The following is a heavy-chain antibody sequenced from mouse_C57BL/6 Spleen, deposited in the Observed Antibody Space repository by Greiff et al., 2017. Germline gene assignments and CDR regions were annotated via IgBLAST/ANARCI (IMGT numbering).Heavy chain of an antibody. CDR3: ARGGYGNYGDY. CDR1: GYTFTSYW. D-gene: IGHD2-10*02. V-gene: IGHV1-55*01. Sequence: QVQLQQPGAELVKPGASVKMSCKASGYTFTSYWITWVKQRRGQGLEWIGDIYPGSGSNNYNEKFKRKAPLTVDKSYSTAYMQLSSLTSEDTAVYYCARGGYGNYGDYWGQGTTRTVSS. CDR2: IYPGSGSN. J-gene: IGHJ2*01.